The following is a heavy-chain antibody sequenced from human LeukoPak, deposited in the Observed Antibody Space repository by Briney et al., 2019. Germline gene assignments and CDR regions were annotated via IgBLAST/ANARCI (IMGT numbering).Heavy chain of an antibody. J-gene: IGHJ4*02. D-gene: IGHD5-24*01. V-gene: IGHV4-4*02. CDR1: GGSISSSNW. Sequence: QPSETLSLTCAVSGGSISSSNWWSWVRQPPGKGLEWIGEIYHSGSTYYNPSLKSRVTISVDTSKNQFSLKLSSVTAADTAVYYCPRERGDGYNWLKGNFDYWGQGTLVTVSS. CDR2: IYHSGST. CDR3: PRERGDGYNWLKGNFDY.